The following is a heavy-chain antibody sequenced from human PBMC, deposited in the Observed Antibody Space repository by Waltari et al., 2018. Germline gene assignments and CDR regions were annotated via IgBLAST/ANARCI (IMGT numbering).Heavy chain of an antibody. D-gene: IGHD3-10*01. Sequence: QLQLQESGPGLVKPSETLSLTCTVSGGSISSSRYYWGWIRQPPGKGLEWIGSIFYSGSTYYNPSLKTRVTMSVDTSKNQFSLRLTSVTAADTAMYYCARLDNYDSGSYGFDWWGQGTLVTVSS. CDR2: IFYSGST. CDR1: GGSISSSRYY. CDR3: ARLDNYDSGSYGFDW. J-gene: IGHJ4*02. V-gene: IGHV4-39*01.